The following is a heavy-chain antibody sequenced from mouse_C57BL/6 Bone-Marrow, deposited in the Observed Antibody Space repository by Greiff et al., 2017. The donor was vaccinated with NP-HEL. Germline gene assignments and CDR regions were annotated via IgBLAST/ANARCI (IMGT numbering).Heavy chain of an antibody. CDR3: ETAQVYYFDY. J-gene: IGHJ2*01. CDR1: GYTFTDHT. D-gene: IGHD3-2*02. V-gene: IGHV1-78*01. CDR2: IYPRDGST. Sequence: QVQLKESDAELVKPGASVKISCKVSGYTFTDHTIHWMKQRPEQGLEWIGYIYPRDGSTKYTEKFKGKATLTADKSSITAYMQLNSLTSKDSAVYFCETAQVYYFDYWGQGTPLTVSS.